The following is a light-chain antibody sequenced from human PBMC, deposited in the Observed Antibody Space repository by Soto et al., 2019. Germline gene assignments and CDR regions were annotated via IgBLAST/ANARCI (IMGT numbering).Light chain of an antibody. J-gene: IGKJ4*01. V-gene: IGKV2-28*01. CDR2: LGS. Sequence: DIVMTQSPLSLPVTPGEPASISCRSSQSLLHSDGYNYLDWCLQRPGQSPQLLIYLGSSRASGVPDRFSGSGSGTDFTLKISRVEAEDFWVYYCMQALQTPLTFGGGTKVDIK. CDR1: QSLLHSDGYNY. CDR3: MQALQTPLT.